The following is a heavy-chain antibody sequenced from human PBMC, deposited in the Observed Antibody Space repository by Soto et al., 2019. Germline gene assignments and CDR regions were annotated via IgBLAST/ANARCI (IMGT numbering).Heavy chain of an antibody. V-gene: IGHV4-59*01. CDR1: GVSTSTYY. CDR3: ARLKLNIFDF. J-gene: IGHJ4*02. CDR2: MYHGGIT. Sequence: SETLSLTCSVSGVSTSTYYWSWIRQPPGKGLEWIGYMYHGGITHYNTSIKSRVTISIDNSKNKFFLKLTSVTAVDTAVYYCARLKLNIFDFWGQGTLVTVSS. D-gene: IGHD1-1*01.